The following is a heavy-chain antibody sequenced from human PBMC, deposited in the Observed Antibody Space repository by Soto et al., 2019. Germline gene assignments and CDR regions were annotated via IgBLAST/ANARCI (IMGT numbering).Heavy chain of an antibody. CDR3: ATAFLEWLLSSL. CDR1: GFTFSSYA. D-gene: IGHD3-3*01. J-gene: IGHJ1*01. V-gene: IGHV3-23*01. Sequence: EVQLLESGGGLVQPGGSLRLSCAASGFTFSSYAMSWVRQAPGKGLEWVSAISGSGGSTYYADSVKGRFTISRDNSKNTLYLQMNSLRAEDTAVYYCATAFLEWLLSSLWGQGTLVTVSS. CDR2: ISGSGGST.